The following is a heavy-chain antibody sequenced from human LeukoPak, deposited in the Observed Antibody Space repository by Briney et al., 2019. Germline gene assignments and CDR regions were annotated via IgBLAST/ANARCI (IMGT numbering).Heavy chain of an antibody. Sequence: PSETLSLTCAVYGGSFSGYYWSWIRQPPGKGLEWIGEINHSGSTNYNPSLKSRVTISVDTSKNQFSLKLSSVTAADTAVYYCARQGYSSSYYFDYWGQGTLVTVSS. CDR2: INHSGST. J-gene: IGHJ4*02. V-gene: IGHV4-34*01. CDR1: GGSFSGYY. D-gene: IGHD6-19*01. CDR3: ARQGYSSSYYFDY.